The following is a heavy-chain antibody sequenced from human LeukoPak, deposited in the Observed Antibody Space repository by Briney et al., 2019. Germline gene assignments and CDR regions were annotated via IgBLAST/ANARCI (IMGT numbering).Heavy chain of an antibody. V-gene: IGHV3-23*01. Sequence: GGSLRLPCAASGFTFSSYAMSWVRQAPGKGLEWVSAISGSGGSTYYADSVKGRFTISRDNSKNTLYLQMNSLRAEDTAVYYCAKDVYSGSYYGIFDYWGQGTLVTVSS. CDR2: ISGSGGST. CDR3: AKDVYSGSYYGIFDY. D-gene: IGHD1-26*01. J-gene: IGHJ4*02. CDR1: GFTFSSYA.